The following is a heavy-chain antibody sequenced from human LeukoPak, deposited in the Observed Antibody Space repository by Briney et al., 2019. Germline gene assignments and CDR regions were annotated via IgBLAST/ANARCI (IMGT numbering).Heavy chain of an antibody. CDR3: ARNVGWYSHDS. CDR2: IYGSGST. J-gene: IGHJ4*02. CDR1: GDSLSSQY. D-gene: IGHD6-19*01. Sequence: SETLSLTCTVSGDSLSSQYWSWIRQPPGKGLEWIGYIYGSGSTHYDPSLRSRVTISEDTSKNQFSLKLTSVTAADTAVYYCARNVGWYSHDSWGQGTLVTVSS. V-gene: IGHV4-59*08.